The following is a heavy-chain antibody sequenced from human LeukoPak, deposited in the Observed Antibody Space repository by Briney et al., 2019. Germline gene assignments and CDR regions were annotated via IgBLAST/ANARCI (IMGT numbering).Heavy chain of an antibody. D-gene: IGHD2-15*01. V-gene: IGHV3-20*04. CDR3: ASGGIYYGASCDF. J-gene: IGHJ4*02. CDR2: CNWSGGST. CDR1: GFPFDDYG. Sequence: GGSLRLSCGASGFPFDDYGMRWVRQATGGGVECVSGCNWSGGSTGYADPVKGRFTISRDNAKNSLYLQMNSLRAEDTAWYYCASGGIYYGASCDFWGQGSLVTVSA.